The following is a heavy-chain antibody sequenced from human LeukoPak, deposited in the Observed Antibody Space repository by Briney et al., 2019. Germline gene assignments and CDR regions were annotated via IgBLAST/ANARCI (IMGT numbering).Heavy chain of an antibody. CDR2: ISYDGSNK. J-gene: IGHJ4*02. CDR3: ARSVRSSGWYDFDY. Sequence: GRSLRLSCAASGFTFSSYAMHWVRQAPGKGLEWVAVISYDGSNKYYADSVKGRFTISRDNSKNTLYLRMNSLRAEDTAVYYCARSVRSSGWYDFDYWGQGTLVTVSS. V-gene: IGHV3-30-3*01. CDR1: GFTFSSYA. D-gene: IGHD6-19*01.